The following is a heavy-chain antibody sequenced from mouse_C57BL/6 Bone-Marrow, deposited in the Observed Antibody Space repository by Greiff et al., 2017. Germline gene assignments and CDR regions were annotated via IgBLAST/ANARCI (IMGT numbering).Heavy chain of an antibody. Sequence: DVQLQESGPGLVKPSQSLSLTCSVTGYSITSGYYWNWIRQFPGNKLEWMGYISYDGSNNYNPSLKNRISITRETSKNQFFLKLNSVTTEDTATYYCARSGLRRGFAYWGQGTLVTVSA. D-gene: IGHD2-4*01. CDR2: ISYDGSN. CDR3: ARSGLRRGFAY. V-gene: IGHV3-6*01. J-gene: IGHJ3*01. CDR1: GYSITSGYY.